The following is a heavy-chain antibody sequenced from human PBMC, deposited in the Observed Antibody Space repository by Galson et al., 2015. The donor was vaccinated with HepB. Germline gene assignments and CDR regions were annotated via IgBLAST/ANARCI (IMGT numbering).Heavy chain of an antibody. CDR1: GFTFSGYW. CDR3: ARSRVERTVAGTFDS. J-gene: IGHJ4*02. CDR2: INDDGSST. D-gene: IGHD6-19*01. Sequence: SLRLSCAASGFTFSGYWMHWVRQVPGKGLVWVSRINDDGSSTTYADSVKGRFTIPRDNAKNTLFLQMNSLGAEDTAVYYCARSRVERTVAGTFDSWGQGTLVTVSS. V-gene: IGHV3-74*01.